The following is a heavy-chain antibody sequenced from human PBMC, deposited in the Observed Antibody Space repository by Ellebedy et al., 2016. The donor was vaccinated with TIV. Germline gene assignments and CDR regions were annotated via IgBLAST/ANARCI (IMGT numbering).Heavy chain of an antibody. D-gene: IGHD4-11*01. Sequence: AASVKVSCKASGYTFTNNAITWVRQAPGQGLEWMGWISTANRNTNYAQKFQGRVTLTTETSTNTAYMELTNLRSDDTAVYYCARDQSTTVFDHWGQGTLITVSS. CDR2: ISTANRNT. V-gene: IGHV1-18*01. CDR1: GYTFTNNA. J-gene: IGHJ4*02. CDR3: ARDQSTTVFDH.